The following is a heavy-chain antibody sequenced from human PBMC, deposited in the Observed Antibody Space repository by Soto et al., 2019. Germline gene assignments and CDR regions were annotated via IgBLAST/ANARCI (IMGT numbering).Heavy chain of an antibody. CDR2: ISFSGVNR. V-gene: IGHV3-23*01. J-gene: IGHJ4*02. Sequence: EVQLLESGGGLVQPGGSLRLSCAASGFTFSSYAMNWVRQAPGKGLEWVSTISFSGVNRHYADSVKVRFTISRDNSKNTLYLQMNSLRAEDTAIYYCAKVGSGSYSAHSWGQGTLVTVSS. CDR3: AKVGSGSYSAHS. CDR1: GFTFSSYA. D-gene: IGHD3-10*01.